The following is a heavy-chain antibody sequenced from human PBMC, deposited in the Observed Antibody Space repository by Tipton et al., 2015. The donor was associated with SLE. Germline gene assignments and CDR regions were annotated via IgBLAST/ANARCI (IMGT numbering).Heavy chain of an antibody. D-gene: IGHD2-2*01. CDR2: MNPNSGNT. CDR3: ARGCSSTSCTKGDY. V-gene: IGHV1-8*01. J-gene: IGHJ4*02. CDR1: GYTFTSYD. Sequence: QLVQSGPEVKKPGSSVKVSCKASGYTFTSYDINWVRQATGQGLEWMGWMNPNSGNTGYAQKFQGRVTMTRNTSISTAYMELSSLRSEDTAVYYCARGCSSTSCTKGDYWGQGTLVTVSS.